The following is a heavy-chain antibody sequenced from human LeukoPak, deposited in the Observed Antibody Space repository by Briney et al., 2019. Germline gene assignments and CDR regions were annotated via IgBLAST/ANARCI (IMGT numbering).Heavy chain of an antibody. J-gene: IGHJ6*02. Sequence: GGSLRLSCAASGFTFSSYWMHWVRQAPGKGLVWVSRIDNDGSITSYADSVKGRFTISRDNAKNTLYLEMSSLRAEDTAGYYCAKSRCSTSCYGGDVWGQGTTVTVSS. CDR2: IDNDGSIT. D-gene: IGHD2-2*01. V-gene: IGHV3-74*01. CDR3: AKSRCSTSCYGGDV. CDR1: GFTFSSYW.